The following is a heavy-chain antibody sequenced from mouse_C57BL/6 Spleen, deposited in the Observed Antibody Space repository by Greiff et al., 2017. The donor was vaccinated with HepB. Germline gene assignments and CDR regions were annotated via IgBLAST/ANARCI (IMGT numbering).Heavy chain of an antibody. J-gene: IGHJ2*01. CDR2: IDPSDSYT. V-gene: IGHV1-59*01. D-gene: IGHD5-5*01. Sequence: QVQLQQPGAELVRPGTSVKLSCKASGYTFTSYWMHWVKQRPGQGLEWIGVIDPSDSYTNYNQKFKGKATLTVDTSSSTAYMQLSSLTSEDSAVYYCARRLPYYFDYWGQGTTLTVSS. CDR3: ARRLPYYFDY. CDR1: GYTFTSYW.